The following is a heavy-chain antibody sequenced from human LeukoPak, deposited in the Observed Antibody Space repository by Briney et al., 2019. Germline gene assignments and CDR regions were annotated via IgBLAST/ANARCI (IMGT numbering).Heavy chain of an antibody. CDR2: ISSSGSTI. CDR1: GFTFSSYE. Sequence: GGSLRLSCAASGFTFSSYEMNWVRQAPGKGLEWVSYISSSGSTIYYADSVKGRFTISRDNAKNSLYLQMNSLRAEDTAVYYCARSNGYNYSSYFDYWGQGTLVTVSS. D-gene: IGHD5-24*01. V-gene: IGHV3-48*03. J-gene: IGHJ4*02. CDR3: ARSNGYNYSSYFDY.